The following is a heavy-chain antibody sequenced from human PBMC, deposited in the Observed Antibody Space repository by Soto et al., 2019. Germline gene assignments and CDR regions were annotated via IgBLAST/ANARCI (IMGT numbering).Heavy chain of an antibody. D-gene: IGHD4-17*01. Sequence: QVQLKESGPGLVKPSGTLSLTCAVSGGSIRSSNWWSWVRQPPGKGLEWIGEIYHSGSTNYNPSLKSRVTISVDKSKNQFSLKLSSVTAADTAVYSCASHSHGGDYFTNLDYWGQGTLVTVSS. V-gene: IGHV4-4*02. CDR1: GGSIRSSNW. CDR3: ASHSHGGDYFTNLDY. CDR2: IYHSGST. J-gene: IGHJ4*02.